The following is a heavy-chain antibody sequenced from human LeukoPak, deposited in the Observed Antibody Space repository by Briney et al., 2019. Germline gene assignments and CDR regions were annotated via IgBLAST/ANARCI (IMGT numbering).Heavy chain of an antibody. V-gene: IGHV3-66*01. CDR3: ARDHSPEYNSSAGYFQL. Sequence: PGGSLRLSCAASGFTVSTNYMSWVRQAPGKGLEWVSVIYSGGSTYYADSVKGRFTFSRDNSKSTLYLQMNSLRAEDTAVYYCARDHSPEYNSSAGYFQLWGQGTLVTVSS. CDR1: GFTVSTNY. CDR2: IYSGGST. D-gene: IGHD6-6*01. J-gene: IGHJ1*01.